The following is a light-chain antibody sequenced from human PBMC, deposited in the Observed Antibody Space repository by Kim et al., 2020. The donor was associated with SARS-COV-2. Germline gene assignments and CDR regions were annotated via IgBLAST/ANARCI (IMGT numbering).Light chain of an antibody. J-gene: IGKJ5*01. CDR3: QRSSWPIT. V-gene: IGKV3-11*01. CDR1: ESFGDF. CDR2: DVT. Sequence: WCPGEEVKQSCRASESFGDFLAGYQQRPGQAPRLLIYDVTKRVTGITRRFRGRGSGADVTLTVSTLGTEEFAVYYCQRSSWPITFGQGTRLEIK.